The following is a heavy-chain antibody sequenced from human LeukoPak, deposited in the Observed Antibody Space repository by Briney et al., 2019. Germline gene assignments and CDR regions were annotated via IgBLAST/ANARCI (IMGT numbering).Heavy chain of an antibody. CDR3: ARTPYYYDSSGYPFDY. CDR1: GYTFTGYY. CDR2: INPNSGGT. Sequence: GASVKVSCKDSGYTFTGYYMHCVRQAPGQGLEWMGWINPNSGGTNYAQKFQGRVTMTRDTSISTAYMELSRLRSDDTAVYYCARTPYYYDSSGYPFDYWGKGTLVTVSS. J-gene: IGHJ4*02. V-gene: IGHV1-2*02. D-gene: IGHD3-22*01.